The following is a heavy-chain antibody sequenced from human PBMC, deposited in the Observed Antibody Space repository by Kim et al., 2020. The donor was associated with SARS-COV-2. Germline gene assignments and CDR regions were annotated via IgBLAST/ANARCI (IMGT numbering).Heavy chain of an antibody. V-gene: IGHV1-18*01. J-gene: IGHJ3*02. CDR3: ARVRYFDWSPPQVAFDI. D-gene: IGHD3-9*01. Sequence: LQGRVTMTTDTSTSTAYMELRSLRSDDTAVYYCARVRYFDWSPPQVAFDIWGQGTMVTVSS.